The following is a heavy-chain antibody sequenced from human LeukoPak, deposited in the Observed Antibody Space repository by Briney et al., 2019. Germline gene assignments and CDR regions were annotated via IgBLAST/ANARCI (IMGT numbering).Heavy chain of an antibody. D-gene: IGHD5-18*01. CDR2: ISISSTYR. CDR3: ARDQPDTAFVY. V-gene: IGHV3-21*01. Sequence: GGSLRLSCAASGFTFGTYTMNWVRQAPGKGLEWVSSISISSTYRYYADSVKGRFTMSRDNAKNSLFLQMNSLRAEDTAVYYCARDQPDTAFVYWGQGTLVTVSS. CDR1: GFTFGTYT. J-gene: IGHJ4*02.